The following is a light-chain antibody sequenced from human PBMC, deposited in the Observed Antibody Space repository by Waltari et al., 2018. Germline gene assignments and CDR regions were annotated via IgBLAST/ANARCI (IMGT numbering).Light chain of an antibody. CDR3: QSYDTNRVV. CDR1: SSNIGAGYD. Sequence: QSVLAQPPSVSGAPGQRVTISCTGSSSNIGAGYDVHWYQQLPGTAPKLLIYGNNNRPSGVPDRFSGSKSGTSASLAITGLQAEDEASYYCQSYDTNRVVFGGGTKLTVL. CDR2: GNN. J-gene: IGLJ2*01. V-gene: IGLV1-40*01.